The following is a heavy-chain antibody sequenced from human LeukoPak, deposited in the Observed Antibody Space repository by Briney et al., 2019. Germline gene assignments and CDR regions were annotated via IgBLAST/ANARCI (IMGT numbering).Heavy chain of an antibody. D-gene: IGHD3-22*01. CDR1: GGSISSSSYY. CDR2: IYYTANT. Sequence: SETLSLTCTVSGGSISSSSYYWGWIRQPPGKGLEWIGSIYYTANTYYNSSLKSRVTISVDTSKNQFSLKLSSVTAAASAVYYCARRDHYDSSGYFDYWGQGTLVTVSS. V-gene: IGHV4-39*01. CDR3: ARRDHYDSSGYFDY. J-gene: IGHJ4*02.